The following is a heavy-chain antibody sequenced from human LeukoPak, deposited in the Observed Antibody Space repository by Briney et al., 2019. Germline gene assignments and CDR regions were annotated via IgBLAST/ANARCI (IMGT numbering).Heavy chain of an antibody. Sequence: GGSLRLSCGASGFIFSTYSMNWVRQAPGKGLEGVASISSSRTYIYYADSLKGRFTISRDNAKNSLYLQMNSLRAEDTAVYYCAREGYYGSGRLTDYWGQGTLVTVSS. CDR2: ISSSRTYI. D-gene: IGHD3-10*01. CDR3: AREGYYGSGRLTDY. V-gene: IGHV3-21*01. J-gene: IGHJ4*02. CDR1: GFIFSTYS.